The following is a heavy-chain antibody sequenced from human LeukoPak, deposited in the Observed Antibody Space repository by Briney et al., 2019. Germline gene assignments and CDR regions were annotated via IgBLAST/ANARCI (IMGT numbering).Heavy chain of an antibody. CDR3: AKDAYGSGSYYLNWFDP. Sequence: PGRSLRLSCSASRFTFSSYGMHWVRQAPGKGLEWVVVISYDGSNKYYADSVKGRFTISRDNSKNTLYLQMNSLRAEDTAVYYCAKDAYGSGSYYLNWFDPWGQGTLVTVSS. D-gene: IGHD3-10*01. V-gene: IGHV3-30*18. CDR2: ISYDGSNK. J-gene: IGHJ5*02. CDR1: RFTFSSYG.